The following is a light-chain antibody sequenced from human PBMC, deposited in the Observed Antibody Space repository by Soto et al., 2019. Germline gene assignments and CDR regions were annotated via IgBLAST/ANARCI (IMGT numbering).Light chain of an antibody. CDR3: QHSDTSLYT. CDR1: QSASSSY. CDR2: GAS. J-gene: IGKJ2*01. V-gene: IGKV3-20*01. Sequence: EIVLTQSPGTLSLSPGERATLSCRPSQSASSSYLAWYQQRPGQAPRLLIYGASSRAPGIPDRFSGSGSGTDFTLTISRLEPEDFAVYYCQHSDTSLYTFRQGTKVEIK.